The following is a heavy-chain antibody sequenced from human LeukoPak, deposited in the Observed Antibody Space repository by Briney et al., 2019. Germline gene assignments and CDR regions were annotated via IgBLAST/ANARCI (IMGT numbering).Heavy chain of an antibody. CDR2: FYSSGGT. J-gene: IGHJ4*02. V-gene: IGHV4-4*07. D-gene: IGHD5-18*01. CDR1: GGSINDYY. Sequence: PSETLSLTCSVSGGSINDYYWNWIRQPAGKGLEWIGRFYSSGGTYYNPSLKSPVSISVDKSKNQFSLKLSSVTAADTAVYYCARGSFGYFDRWGQGTLVTVSS. CDR3: ARGSFGYFDR.